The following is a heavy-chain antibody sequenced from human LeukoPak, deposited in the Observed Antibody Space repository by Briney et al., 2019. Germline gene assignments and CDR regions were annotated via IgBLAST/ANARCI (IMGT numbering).Heavy chain of an antibody. CDR2: ISAYNGNT. J-gene: IGHJ4*02. D-gene: IGHD6-19*01. V-gene: IGHV1-18*01. CDR1: GYTFTSYG. CDR3: ARLSSGWQTFDY. Sequence: ASVKVSCKASGYTFTSYGISWVRQAPGQGLEWMGWISAYNGNTNYAQKLQGRVTMTTDTSTSTAYMELRSLRSDDTAVYYSARLSSGWQTFDYWGQGTLVTVSS.